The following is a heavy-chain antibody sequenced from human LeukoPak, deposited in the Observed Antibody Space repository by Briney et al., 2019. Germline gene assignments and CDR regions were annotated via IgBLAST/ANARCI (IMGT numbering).Heavy chain of an antibody. V-gene: IGHV4-39*07. D-gene: IGHD2-15*01. CDR3: ARELLSCRGSSCQSGDY. CDR2: IYYNGAT. Sequence: PSETLSLTCTVSGGSVSSSSYYWGWIRQPPGKALEWIGTIYYNGATRYNPSLNSRATISVDTSKNQFSLKLNSMTAADTAVYYCARELLSCRGSSCQSGDYWGQGTLVTLSS. CDR1: GGSVSSSSYY. J-gene: IGHJ4*02.